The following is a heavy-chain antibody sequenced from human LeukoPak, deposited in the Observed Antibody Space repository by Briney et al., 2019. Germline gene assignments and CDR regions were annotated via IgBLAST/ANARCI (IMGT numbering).Heavy chain of an antibody. V-gene: IGHV1-69*06. D-gene: IGHD5-18*01. CDR3: AILYRGYSYGRSSYFDY. Sequence: ASVKVSCKASGGTFSSYAISWVRQAPGQGLEWMGGIIPIFGTANYAQKFQGRVTMTEDTSTDTAYMELSSLRSEDTAVYYCAILYRGYSYGRSSYFDYRGQGTLVTVSS. CDR1: GGTFSSYA. CDR2: IIPIFGTA. J-gene: IGHJ4*02.